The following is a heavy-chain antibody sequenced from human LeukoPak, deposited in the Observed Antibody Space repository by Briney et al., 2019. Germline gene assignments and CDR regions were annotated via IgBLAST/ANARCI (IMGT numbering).Heavy chain of an antibody. Sequence: LETLSLTCTVSGGSISSYYWSWIRQPPGKGLEWIGYIYYSGSTNYNPSLKSRVTISVDTSKNQFSLKLSSVTAADTAVYYCARDITYYYDSGSYYGNFDYWGQGTLVTVSS. J-gene: IGHJ4*02. CDR3: ARDITYYYDSGSYYGNFDY. CDR2: IYYSGST. V-gene: IGHV4-59*01. CDR1: GGSISSYY. D-gene: IGHD3-10*01.